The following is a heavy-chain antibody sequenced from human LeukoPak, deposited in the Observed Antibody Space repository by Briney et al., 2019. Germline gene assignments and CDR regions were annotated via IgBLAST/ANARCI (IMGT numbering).Heavy chain of an antibody. CDR2: ISGSGRST. J-gene: IGHJ4*02. D-gene: IGHD3-22*01. CDR1: GFTFSSYW. Sequence: GGSLRLSCAASGFTFSSYWMSWVRQAPGKGLEWVSAISGSGRSTFYADSVKGRFTISRDNSKNTLYLQMNSLRAEDTALYYCAKDMGYDSSGYHDYWGQGTLVTVSS. CDR3: AKDMGYDSSGYHDY. V-gene: IGHV3-23*01.